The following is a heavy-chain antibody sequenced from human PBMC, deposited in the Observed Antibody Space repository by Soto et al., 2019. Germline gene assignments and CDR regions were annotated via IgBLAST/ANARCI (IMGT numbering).Heavy chain of an antibody. CDR1: GYSFSTYG. CDR3: ARHVSGSPRGYYFDY. V-gene: IGHV5-51*01. Sequence: GESLKISCKGSGYSFSTYGIGWVRQMPGKGLEWMGIIYPGGSDTRYSPSFQGQVTISVDKSISTAYLQWSSLKASDTAMYYCARHVSGSPRGYYFDYWGQGTQVTVS. J-gene: IGHJ4*02. D-gene: IGHD3-10*01. CDR2: IYPGGSDT.